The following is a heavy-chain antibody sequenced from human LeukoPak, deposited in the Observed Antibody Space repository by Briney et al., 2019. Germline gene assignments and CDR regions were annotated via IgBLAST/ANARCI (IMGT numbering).Heavy chain of an antibody. CDR1: GYTFTGYY. V-gene: IGHV1-2*02. J-gene: IGHJ5*02. CDR2: INPNSGGT. Sequence: ASVKVSCKASGYTFTGYYMHWVRQAPGQGLEWMGWINPNSGGTNYAQKFQGRVTMTRDTSISTAYMELSRLRSDDTAVYHCARDQAIVVVVSGGPNWFDPWGQGTLVTVSS. CDR3: ARDQAIVVVVSGGPNWFDP. D-gene: IGHD2-2*01.